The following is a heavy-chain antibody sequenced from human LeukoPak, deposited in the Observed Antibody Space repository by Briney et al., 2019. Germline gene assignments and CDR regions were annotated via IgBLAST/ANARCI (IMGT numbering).Heavy chain of an antibody. V-gene: IGHV1-69*05. J-gene: IGHJ5*02. CDR2: IIPIFGTA. CDR1: GGTFSSYA. Sequence: SVKVSCKASGGTFSSYAISWVRQAPGQGLEWMGGIIPIFGTANYAQKFQGRVTMTTDTSTSTAYMELRSLRSDDTAVYYCARGVTGYSSSWYFGVYNWFDPWGQGTLVTVSS. CDR3: ARGVTGYSSSWYFGVYNWFDP. D-gene: IGHD6-13*01.